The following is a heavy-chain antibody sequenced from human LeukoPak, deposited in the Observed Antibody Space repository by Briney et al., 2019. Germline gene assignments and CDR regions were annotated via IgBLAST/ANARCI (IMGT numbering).Heavy chain of an antibody. J-gene: IGHJ5*02. D-gene: IGHD6-6*01. CDR1: GGSISSSSYY. CDR2: IYYSGST. Sequence: SETLSLTCTVSGGSISSSSYYWGWIRQPPGKGLEWIGSIYYSGSTYYNPSLKSRVTISVDTSKNQFSLKLSSVTAADTAVYYCARGSNWFDPWGQGILVTVSS. CDR3: ARGSNWFDP. V-gene: IGHV4-39*01.